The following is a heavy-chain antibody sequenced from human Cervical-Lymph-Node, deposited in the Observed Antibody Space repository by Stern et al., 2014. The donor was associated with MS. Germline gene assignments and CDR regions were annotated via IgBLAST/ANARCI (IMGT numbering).Heavy chain of an antibody. V-gene: IGHV3-33*01. Sequence: VQLVESGGGVVQPGRSLRLSCAASGFTFSSYGMHWVRQAPGKGLEWVAIIWYDGSNKYYADSVKGLFTISRDNSKNTLYLQMNSLRADDTAVYYCARDDYYDSGGYASYFDYWGQGTLVTVSS. CDR2: IWYDGSNK. D-gene: IGHD3-22*01. CDR3: ARDDYYDSGGYASYFDY. J-gene: IGHJ4*02. CDR1: GFTFSSYG.